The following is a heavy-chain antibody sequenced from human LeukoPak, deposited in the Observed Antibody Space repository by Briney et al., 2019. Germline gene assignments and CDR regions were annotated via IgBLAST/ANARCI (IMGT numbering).Heavy chain of an antibody. CDR3: TRESSSGWPEDYYGMDV. J-gene: IGHJ6*02. CDR1: GFTFGDYA. CDR2: IRSKAYGGTT. D-gene: IGHD6-19*01. Sequence: PGGSLRLSCTASGFTFGDYAMSLFRQAPGKGLEWVGFIRSKAYGGTTEYAASVKGRFTISRDDSKSIAYLQMNSLKTEDTAVYYCTRESSSGWPEDYYGMDVWGQGTTVTVSS. V-gene: IGHV3-49*03.